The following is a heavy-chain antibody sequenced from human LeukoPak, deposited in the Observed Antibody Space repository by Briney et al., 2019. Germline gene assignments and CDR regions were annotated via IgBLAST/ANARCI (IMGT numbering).Heavy chain of an antibody. J-gene: IGHJ4*02. V-gene: IGHV4-39*01. CDR1: GDSISGSPYY. CDR2: IYYSGST. Sequence: PSETQSLTCSVSGDSISGSPYYWGWIRQSPGKGLEWIGSIYYSGSTYYNPSLNSRVTISVDTSKNQFSLKLSSVTAADTAVYYCARGLNWGQGTLVTVSS. D-gene: IGHD3-16*01. CDR3: ARGLN.